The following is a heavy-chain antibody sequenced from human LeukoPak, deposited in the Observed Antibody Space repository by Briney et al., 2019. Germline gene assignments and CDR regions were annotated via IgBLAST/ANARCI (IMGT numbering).Heavy chain of an antibody. CDR1: GGSFSGYY. Sequence: SETLSLTCAVYGGSFSGYYWSWIRQPPGKGLEWIGEINHSGSTNYNPSLKSRVTISVDTSKNQFSLKLSSVTAADTAVYYCARGPPYSSGWYLYWGREPWSPSPQ. D-gene: IGHD6-19*01. V-gene: IGHV4-34*01. CDR3: ARGPPYSSGWYLY. J-gene: IGHJ4*02. CDR2: INHSGST.